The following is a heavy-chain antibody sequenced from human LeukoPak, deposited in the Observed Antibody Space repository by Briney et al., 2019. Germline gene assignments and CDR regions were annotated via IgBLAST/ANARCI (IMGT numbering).Heavy chain of an antibody. CDR1: GGSISSRSHY. CDR2: IYYSGTT. J-gene: IGHJ4*02. D-gene: IGHD3-3*01. Sequence: SETLSLTCSVSGGSISSRSHYWGWIRQSPGKGLEWIGTIYYSGTTFYNPSLQSRVSISVDTSRYQFSLRLNSVTAADTAVYYCARRNDYDFWSGNQYYFDYWGQGTLVTVSS. V-gene: IGHV4-39*01. CDR3: ARRNDYDFWSGNQYYFDY.